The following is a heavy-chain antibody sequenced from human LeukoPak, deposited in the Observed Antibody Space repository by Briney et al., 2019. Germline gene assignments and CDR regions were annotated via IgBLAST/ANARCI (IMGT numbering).Heavy chain of an antibody. CDR3: ARDGTTVTTGYFDY. D-gene: IGHD4-17*01. CDR2: ISSSSSTI. J-gene: IGHJ4*02. V-gene: IGHV3-48*04. Sequence: GGSLRLFCAASGFPFSSYSMIWVRQAPGKGLEWVSYISSSSSTIYYADSVKGRFTISRDNAKNSLYLQMNSLRAEDTAVYYGARDGTTVTTGYFDYWGQGTLVTVSS. CDR1: GFPFSSYS.